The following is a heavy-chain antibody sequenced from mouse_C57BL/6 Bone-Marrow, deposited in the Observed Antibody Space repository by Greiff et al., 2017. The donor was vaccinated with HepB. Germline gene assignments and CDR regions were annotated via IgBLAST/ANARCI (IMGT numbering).Heavy chain of an antibody. CDR1: GFSLTSYG. J-gene: IGHJ3*01. V-gene: IGHV2-2*01. CDR2: IWRGGST. CDR3: ARDADQAWFAY. Sequence: QVQLQQSGPGLVQPSQSLSITCTVSGFSLTSYGVHWVRQSPGKGLEWLGVIWRGGSTDYNAAFISRLSISKDNSKSQVFFKMNSLQADDTAIYYCARDADQAWFAYWGQGTLVTVSA.